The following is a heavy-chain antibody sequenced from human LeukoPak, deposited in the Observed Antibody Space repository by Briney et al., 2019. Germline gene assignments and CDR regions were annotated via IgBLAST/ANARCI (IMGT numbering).Heavy chain of an antibody. Sequence: GGSLRLSCAASGFTFSSYWMYWVRQAPGKGLVWVSRIKTDGSGTRYADSVKGRFTISRDNAKKTLYLQMNSLRAEDTAVYYCARECLAGTFDPWGQGTMVTVSS. CDR3: ARECLAGTFDP. J-gene: IGHJ5*02. CDR1: GFTFSSYW. CDR2: IKTDGSGT. V-gene: IGHV3-74*01. D-gene: IGHD3-10*01.